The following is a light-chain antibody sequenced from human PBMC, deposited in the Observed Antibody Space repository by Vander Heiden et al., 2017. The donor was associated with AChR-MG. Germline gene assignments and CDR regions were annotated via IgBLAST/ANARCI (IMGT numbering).Light chain of an antibody. V-gene: IGLV1-51*01. J-gene: IGLJ1*01. Sequence: QSVLTQPPSVSAAPGQKVTISCSGSSSNIENNSVSWYQQLPETAPKLLVYANNMRPSGIPDRFSGSKSGTSATLGITGLQTGDEADYYCGTWDSSLSAGVFGTGTKVTVL. CDR3: GTWDSSLSAGV. CDR2: ANN. CDR1: SSNIENNS.